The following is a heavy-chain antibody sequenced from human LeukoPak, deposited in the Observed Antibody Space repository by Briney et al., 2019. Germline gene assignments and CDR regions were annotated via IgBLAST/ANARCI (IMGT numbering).Heavy chain of an antibody. D-gene: IGHD1-1*01. J-gene: IGHJ4*02. CDR3: AKTGNPATGDY. CDR1: GFTFSNYA. Sequence: GGSLRLSCAASGFTFSNYAMSWVRQAPGKGLEWVSYISSGGRTIYYADSVKGRFTMSRDNAKNSLYLQMNSLRAEDTAVYYCAKTGNPATGDYWGQGTLVTVSS. CDR2: ISSGGRTI. V-gene: IGHV3-11*01.